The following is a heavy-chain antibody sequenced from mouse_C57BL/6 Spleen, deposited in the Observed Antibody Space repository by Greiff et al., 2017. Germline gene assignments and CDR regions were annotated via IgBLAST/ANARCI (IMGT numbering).Heavy chain of an antibody. CDR3: ARSITTVVPFAY. CDR2: IDPSACYT. CDR1: GYTFTSYW. J-gene: IGHJ3*01. D-gene: IGHD1-1*01. V-gene: IGHV1-50*01. Sequence: VQLQQPGAELVKPGASVKLSCKASGYTFTSYWMQWVKQRPGQGLEWIGEIDPSACYTNYNQKFKGKATLTVDTSSSTAYMQLSSLPSEDSAVYYCARSITTVVPFAYWGQGTLVTVSA.